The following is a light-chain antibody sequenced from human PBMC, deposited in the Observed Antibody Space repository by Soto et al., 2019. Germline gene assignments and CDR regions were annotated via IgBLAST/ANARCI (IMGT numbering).Light chain of an antibody. V-gene: IGKV1-9*01. CDR3: QQFMGAPLT. Sequence: IQLTQSPSSLSASVGDRVTITCRASQAISNYLAWYQQKPGKAPKLLIYVASTLQSGVPSRFSGSGSGTDFTLIITSLQPADVASYYCQQFMGAPLTFGGGTKVEVK. J-gene: IGKJ4*01. CDR1: QAISNY. CDR2: VAS.